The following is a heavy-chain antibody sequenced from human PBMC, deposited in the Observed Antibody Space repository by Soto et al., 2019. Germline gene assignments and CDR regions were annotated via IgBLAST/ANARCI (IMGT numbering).Heavy chain of an antibody. CDR3: ARQGGYGGGGSCYACNDY. D-gene: IGHD2-15*01. V-gene: IGHV3-73*01. CDR1: GFTFSASA. CDR2: VRSKTNNYAT. Sequence: EVQLVESGGGLVQPGGSLKLSCAASGFTFSASAMHWVRQASGKGLEWVGRVRSKTNNYATAYGASVEGRFTISRDDSTTTAYLQMTSLKVEDTAVYYCARQGGYGGGGSCYACNDYWGQGALVTVSS. J-gene: IGHJ4*02.